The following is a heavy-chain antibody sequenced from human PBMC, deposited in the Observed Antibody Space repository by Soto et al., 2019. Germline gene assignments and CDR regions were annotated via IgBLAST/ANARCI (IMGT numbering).Heavy chain of an antibody. CDR2: ISTYNGNT. Sequence: QVQLVQSGAEVKKHGASVKVSCKDSGYTFTSYVITGVRQAPGPGLEWMRYISTYNGNTNYAQILQGRVTMTTDRSTSTAHIALRRLRSADPSVCSSARDRTVTLDALEVWGQGITV. CDR3: ARDRTVTLDALEV. J-gene: IGHJ6*02. CDR1: GYTFTSYV. V-gene: IGHV1-18*01. D-gene: IGHD4-4*01.